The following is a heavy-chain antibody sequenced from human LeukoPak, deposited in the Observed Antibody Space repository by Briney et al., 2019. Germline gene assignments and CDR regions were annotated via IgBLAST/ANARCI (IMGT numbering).Heavy chain of an antibody. J-gene: IGHJ4*02. Sequence: PGGSLRLSCAASGFTVSSNYMSWVRQAPGKGLEWVSVIYSGGSTYYADSVKGRFTISRDNSKNTLYLQMNSLRAEDTAVYYCARSRYYYDSSGYDYWGQGTLVTVSS. CDR3: ARSRYYYDSSGYDY. V-gene: IGHV3-66*01. CDR1: GFTVSSNY. D-gene: IGHD3-22*01. CDR2: IYSGGST.